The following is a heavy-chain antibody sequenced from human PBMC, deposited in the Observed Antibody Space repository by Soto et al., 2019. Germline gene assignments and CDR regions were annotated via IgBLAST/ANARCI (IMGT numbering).Heavy chain of an antibody. D-gene: IGHD2-15*01. J-gene: IGHJ4*02. CDR3: ARSRDCSGGRCSSFDY. V-gene: IGHV3-21*01. CDR1: GFTFSRYS. Sequence: GSLRLSCAASGFTFSRYSMNWVRQAPGKGLEWVSSISSSSSYINYADSVKGRFTISRDNPKNSLYLRMNSLRAEDTAVYYCARSRDCSGGRCSSFDYWGQGTLVTVSS. CDR2: ISSSSSYI.